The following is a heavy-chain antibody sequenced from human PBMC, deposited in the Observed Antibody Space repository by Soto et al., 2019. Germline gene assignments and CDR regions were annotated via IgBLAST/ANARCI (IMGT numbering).Heavy chain of an antibody. CDR1: GGSISSHY. J-gene: IGHJ4*02. D-gene: IGHD3-16*01. Sequence: PSETLSLTCTVSGGSISSHYWSWIRQPPGKGLEWIGYIYYSGSTNYNPSLKSRVTISVGTSKNQFSLKLSSVTAADTAVYYCARGLHDYYFDYWSQGTLVTVSS. CDR3: ARGLHDYYFDY. CDR2: IYYSGST. V-gene: IGHV4-59*11.